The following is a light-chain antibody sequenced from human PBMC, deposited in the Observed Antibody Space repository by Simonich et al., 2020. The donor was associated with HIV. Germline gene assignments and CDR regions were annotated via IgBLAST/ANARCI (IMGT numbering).Light chain of an antibody. V-gene: IGKV3-11*01. CDR3: QQRSNWPL. J-gene: IGKJ2*01. CDR2: DAS. Sequence: EIVLTQSPTTLSVSPGERATLSCRASQSVSSYLDLYQQKPGQAPSLLIYDASNRATGIPARFSGSGSGTDFTLTLSSLEPEDFAVYYCQQRSNWPLFGQGTKLEIK. CDR1: QSVSSY.